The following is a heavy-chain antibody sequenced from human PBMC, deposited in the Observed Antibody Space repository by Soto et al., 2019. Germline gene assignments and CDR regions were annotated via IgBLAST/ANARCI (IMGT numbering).Heavy chain of an antibody. J-gene: IGHJ5*02. CDR3: ATEGNYVLRYFVWLSHNWFDP. Sequence: QVQLVQSGAEVKKPGSSVKVSCKASGGTFSSYTITWVRQAPGQGLEWMGRIIPILGIANYAQEFQGRVTITADKSTSTAYMELSSLRSEDTAVYYGATEGNYVLRYFVWLSHNWFDPWGQGTLVSVSS. D-gene: IGHD3-9*01. CDR1: GGTFSSYT. V-gene: IGHV1-69*08. CDR2: IIPILGIA.